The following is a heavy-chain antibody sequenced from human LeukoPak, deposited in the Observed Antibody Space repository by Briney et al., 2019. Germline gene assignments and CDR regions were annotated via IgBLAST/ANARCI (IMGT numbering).Heavy chain of an antibody. V-gene: IGHV3-53*01. Sequence: GGSLRLSCAASGFTVSSNYMSWVRQAPGRGLEWVSVIYSGGSTYYADSVKGRFTISRDNSKNTLYLQMNSLRAEDTAVYYCARSSGYYRFDYWGQGTLVTVSS. D-gene: IGHD3-22*01. CDR1: GFTVSSNY. J-gene: IGHJ4*02. CDR3: ARSSGYYRFDY. CDR2: IYSGGST.